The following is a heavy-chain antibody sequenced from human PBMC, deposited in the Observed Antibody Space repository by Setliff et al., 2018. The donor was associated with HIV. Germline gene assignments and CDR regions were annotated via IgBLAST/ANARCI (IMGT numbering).Heavy chain of an antibody. Sequence: PSETLSLTCTVSGGSISGDFWTWIRQPAREGLEWIGRTHASGTTQCEPSLKNRCSMSIDTSKNQFSLKLSSVTAADTAVYYCARQTATGTSATFDSWGQGSLVTVSS. CDR2: THASGTT. CDR1: GGSISGDF. V-gene: IGHV4-4*07. J-gene: IGHJ4*02. CDR3: ARQTATGTSATFDS. D-gene: IGHD2-21*02.